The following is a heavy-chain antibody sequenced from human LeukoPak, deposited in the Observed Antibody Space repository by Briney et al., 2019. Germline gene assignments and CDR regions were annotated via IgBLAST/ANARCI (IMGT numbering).Heavy chain of an antibody. Sequence: PGGSLRLSCVASGMTFTNAWMGWVRQAPGKGLEWVGRIKSKTDGGTADYAAPVKGRFTISRNDSKKTLYMQMNNLNTEDTAVYYCTPDLMDVWGKGTTVTVSS. CDR2: IKSKTDGGTA. J-gene: IGHJ6*03. CDR3: TPDLMDV. CDR1: GMTFTNAW. V-gene: IGHV3-15*01.